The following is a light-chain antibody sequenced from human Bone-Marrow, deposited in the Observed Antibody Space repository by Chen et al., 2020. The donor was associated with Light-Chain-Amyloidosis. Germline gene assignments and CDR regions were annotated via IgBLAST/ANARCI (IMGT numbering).Light chain of an antibody. CDR3: QQYGSSGYT. Sequence: EIVLTQSPGTLSLSPGERATLSCRASQSVSISYLAWYQQKPGQAPRLLIYAAASRATGIPDRFSGIGSGTDFTLTISRLEPEDFAVYYCQQYGSSGYTFGQGTRLEIK. CDR2: AAA. CDR1: QSVSISY. V-gene: IGKV3-20*01. J-gene: IGKJ2*01.